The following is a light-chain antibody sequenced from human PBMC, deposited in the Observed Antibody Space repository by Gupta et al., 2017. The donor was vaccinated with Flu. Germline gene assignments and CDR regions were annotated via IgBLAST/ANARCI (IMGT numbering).Light chain of an antibody. CDR1: QSISTW. CDR3: QQYNGT. V-gene: IGKV1-5*03. Sequence: DIQMTQSPSTLSASVGDRATITCRASQSISTWLAWYQQKPGKAPKLLIYKAASLESGVPSRVSGSGXGTEFTXTISSLQPDDFANEYGQQYNGTFGXGTKVEIK. J-gene: IGKJ1*01. CDR2: KAA.